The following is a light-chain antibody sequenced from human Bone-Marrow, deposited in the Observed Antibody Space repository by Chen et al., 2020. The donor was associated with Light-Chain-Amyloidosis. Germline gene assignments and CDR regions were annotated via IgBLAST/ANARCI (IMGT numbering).Light chain of an antibody. CDR2: EVT. V-gene: IGLV2-14*01. CDR3: RSYPITNTLV. J-gene: IGLJ1*01. CDR1: SSDVGGDNH. Sequence: QSDLTRPASVSGSPGQSITIPCTGTSSDVGGDNHVSWYQQHPDKAPKLMIYEVTNRPSWVPDRFSGAKSDNTFSLTMSGLHTEDEADYFCRSYPITNTLVFGSGTRVTVL.